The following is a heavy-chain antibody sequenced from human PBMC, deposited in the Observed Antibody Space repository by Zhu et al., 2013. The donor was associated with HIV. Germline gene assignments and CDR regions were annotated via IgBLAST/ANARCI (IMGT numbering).Heavy chain of an antibody. Sequence: QVQLVQSGAEVKKPGSSVKVSCKASGGTFSSYAISWVRQAPGQGLEWMGGIIPIFGTANYAQKFQGRVTITADKSTSTAYMELSSLRSEDTAVYYCARDGVRDFWSGYYTGQYNWFDPWGQGTLVTVSS. CDR2: IIPIFGTA. CDR1: GGTFSSYA. CDR3: ARDGVRDFWSGYYTGQYNWFDP. V-gene: IGHV1-69*06. D-gene: IGHD3-3*01. J-gene: IGHJ5*02.